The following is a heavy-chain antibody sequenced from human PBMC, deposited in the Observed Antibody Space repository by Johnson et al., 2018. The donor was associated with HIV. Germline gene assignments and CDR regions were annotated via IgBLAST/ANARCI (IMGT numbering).Heavy chain of an antibody. CDR2: IWFDGNTE. CDR3: AKGQVARGAFDI. CDR1: GFTFSNYG. V-gene: IGHV3-33*06. J-gene: IGHJ3*02. D-gene: IGHD2-15*01. Sequence: QVQLVESGGGVVQPGRSLRLSCAASGFTFSNYGMHWVRQAPGQGLEWVAIIWFDGNTEYYADSVKGRFTISRDNSKNTLYLQMNSLRVEDTAVYYCAKGQVARGAFDIWGQGTMVTVSS.